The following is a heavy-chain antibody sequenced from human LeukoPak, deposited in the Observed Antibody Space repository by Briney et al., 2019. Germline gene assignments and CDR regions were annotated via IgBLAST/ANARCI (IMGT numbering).Heavy chain of an antibody. CDR3: AKDLMASYYYDSSG. J-gene: IGHJ4*02. Sequence: GGSLRLSCAASGFTFSSYAMSWVRQAPGKGLEWVSAISGSGGSTYYADSVKGRFTISRDNSKNTLYLQMNSLRAEDTAVYYCAKDLMASYYYDSSGCGQGTLVTASS. D-gene: IGHD3-22*01. CDR2: ISGSGGST. CDR1: GFTFSSYA. V-gene: IGHV3-23*01.